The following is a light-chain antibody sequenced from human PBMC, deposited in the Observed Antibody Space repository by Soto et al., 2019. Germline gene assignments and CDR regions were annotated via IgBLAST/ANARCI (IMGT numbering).Light chain of an antibody. CDR3: QQRTNWRSS. Sequence: EIVLTQSPGALSLSPGERATLSCRASQNVDSNYLAWYQQKPGQAPRIIIFGASGRATGIPGRFSASGSGTQFTLTISSLEPEDFALYYCQQRTNWRSSFGQGTRLEIK. V-gene: IGKV3D-20*02. J-gene: IGKJ5*01. CDR1: QNVDSNY. CDR2: GAS.